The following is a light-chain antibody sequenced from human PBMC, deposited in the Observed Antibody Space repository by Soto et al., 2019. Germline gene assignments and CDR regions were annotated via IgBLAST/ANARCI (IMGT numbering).Light chain of an antibody. CDR2: GAS. Sequence: EIVMTQSPATRSVSPGERATLSCRASQSVSTNLAWYQQIPGQAPRLLISGASTRATGIPARFSGSGSGTEFTLTISSLQSEDFAVYHCQQYNNWPLTFGGGTKVDIK. J-gene: IGKJ4*01. CDR1: QSVSTN. V-gene: IGKV3-15*01. CDR3: QQYNNWPLT.